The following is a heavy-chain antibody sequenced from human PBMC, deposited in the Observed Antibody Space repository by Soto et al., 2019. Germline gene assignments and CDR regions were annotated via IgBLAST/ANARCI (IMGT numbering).Heavy chain of an antibody. J-gene: IGHJ4*02. D-gene: IGHD5-12*01. CDR2: IYYSGST. Sequence: SETLSLTCTVSGGSISSGDYYWSWIRQPPGKGLEWIGYIYYSGSTYYNPSLKSRVTISVDTSKNQFSLKLSSVTAADTAVYYCAREVLVATIIGRYYFDYWGQGTLVTV. V-gene: IGHV4-30-4*01. CDR3: AREVLVATIIGRYYFDY. CDR1: GGSISSGDYY.